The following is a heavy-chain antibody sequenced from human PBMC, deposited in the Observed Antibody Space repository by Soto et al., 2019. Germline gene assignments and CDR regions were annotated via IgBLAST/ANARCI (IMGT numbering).Heavy chain of an antibody. CDR1: GYSFTSYW. CDR3: PTSLLGGLYSSSWYAFDI. J-gene: IGHJ3*02. D-gene: IGHD6-13*01. CDR2: IYPGDSDT. V-gene: IGHV5-51*01. Sequence: GESLKISCKGSGYSFTSYWIGWVRQMPGKGLEWMGIIYPGDSDTRYSPSFQGQVTISADQAISTAYRQWSSLKASDTSMYYCPTSLLGGLYSSSWYAFDIWGQGTMVTVSS.